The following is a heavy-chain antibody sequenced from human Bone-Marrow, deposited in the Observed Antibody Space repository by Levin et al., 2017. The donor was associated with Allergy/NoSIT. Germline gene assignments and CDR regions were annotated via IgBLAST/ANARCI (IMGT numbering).Heavy chain of an antibody. CDR3: ASSDSSGSYY. D-gene: IGHD3-10*01. V-gene: IGHV4-59*01. J-gene: IGHJ4*02. Sequence: ASETLSLTCTVSGGSISSYYWNWIRQPPGKGLEWIGYIFYSGSTSYNPSLKSRVTISVDTSKNQFSLKLSSVTAADTAVYYCASSDSSGSYYWGQGTLVTVSS. CDR1: GGSISSYY. CDR2: IFYSGST.